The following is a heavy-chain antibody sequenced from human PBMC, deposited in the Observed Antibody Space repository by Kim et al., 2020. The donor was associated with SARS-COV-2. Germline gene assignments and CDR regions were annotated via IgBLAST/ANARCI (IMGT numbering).Heavy chain of an antibody. Sequence: SETLSLTCTVSGVSTSSYYWSWIRKPPGKGLEWIGNVYYSGNTNYNPSFKHRVTISVDMSKNHFSLKLSSVTAADTAVYYCASGRMDKWLQPPRPRAFDIWGQGTMVTVSS. CDR2: VYYSGNT. V-gene: IGHV4-59*01. CDR1: GVSTSSYY. J-gene: IGHJ3*02. D-gene: IGHD5-12*01. CDR3: ASGRMDKWLQPPRPRAFDI.